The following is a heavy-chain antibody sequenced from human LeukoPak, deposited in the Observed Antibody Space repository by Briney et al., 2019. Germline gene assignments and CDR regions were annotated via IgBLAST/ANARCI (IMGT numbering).Heavy chain of an antibody. J-gene: IGHJ4*02. CDR1: GGSISNYY. CDR3: ARADYDILTGYRTHPFDY. D-gene: IGHD3-9*01. V-gene: IGHV4-59*08. CDR2: LYYNGST. Sequence: SETLSLTCTVSGGSISNYYWNWIRQPPGKGLEWIGYLYYNGSTNCNPSLKSRVTLSVDTSKNQFSLRLSSVTAADTAVYYCARADYDILTGYRTHPFDYWGQGTLVTVSS.